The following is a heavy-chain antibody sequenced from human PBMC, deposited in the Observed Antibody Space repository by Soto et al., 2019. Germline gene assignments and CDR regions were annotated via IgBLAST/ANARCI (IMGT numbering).Heavy chain of an antibody. D-gene: IGHD6-19*01. Sequence: QVQLVESGGGVVQPGRSLRLSCAASGFTLSSYVMHWGRQAPGKGLEWVARISYVGNDNFYADSVKGRFTISRDNAKKTLYLQMNSLRPDDTAVDYCARDWQQSLEPAVGALPFWGQGTMVIVSS. J-gene: IGHJ3*01. CDR1: GFTLSSYV. CDR3: ARDWQQSLEPAVGALPF. CDR2: ISYVGNDN. V-gene: IGHV3-30-3*01.